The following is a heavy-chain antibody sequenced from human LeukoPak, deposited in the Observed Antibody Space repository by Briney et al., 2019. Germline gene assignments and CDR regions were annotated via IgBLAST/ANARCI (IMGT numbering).Heavy chain of an antibody. CDR2: ISAYNGNT. V-gene: IGHV1-18*01. CDR1: GYTFTSYG. Sequence: ASVKVSCKASGYTFTSYGISWVRQAPGQGLEWMGWISAYNGNTNYAQKLQGRVTMTTDTSTSTAYMELRSLRSDDTAVYYCARVPDYYGSGSYYMNYFDYWGQGTLVTVSS. D-gene: IGHD3-10*01. J-gene: IGHJ4*02. CDR3: ARVPDYYGSGSYYMNYFDY.